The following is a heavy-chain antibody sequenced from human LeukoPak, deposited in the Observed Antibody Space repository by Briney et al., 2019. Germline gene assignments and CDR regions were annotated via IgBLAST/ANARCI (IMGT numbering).Heavy chain of an antibody. J-gene: IGHJ4*02. CDR2: IYYSGST. CDR3: ARQDIVLMVYASYFDY. Sequence: SETLSLTCTVSGGSISSYYWSWIRQPPGKGLEWIGYIYYSGSTNYNPSLKSRVTISVDTSKNQFSLKLSSVTAADTAVYYCARQDIVLMVYASYFDYWGQGTLVTVSS. D-gene: IGHD2-8*01. V-gene: IGHV4-59*01. CDR1: GGSISSYY.